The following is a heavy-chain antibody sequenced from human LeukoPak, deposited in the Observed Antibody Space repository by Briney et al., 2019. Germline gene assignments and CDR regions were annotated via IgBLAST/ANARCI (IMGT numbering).Heavy chain of an antibody. CDR3: ARVNYYDSSGYYYFDS. J-gene: IGHJ4*02. CDR1: GYSISSGYY. CDR2: MYYIGAT. Sequence: SETLSLTCTVSGYSISSGYYWGWSRPPPGKGLEWIGSMYYIGATYYNPSLKSRVTISVDTSKNQFSLKLRSVTAADTAVYYCARVNYYDSSGYYYFDSWGQGTLVTVSS. V-gene: IGHV4-38-2*02. D-gene: IGHD3-22*01.